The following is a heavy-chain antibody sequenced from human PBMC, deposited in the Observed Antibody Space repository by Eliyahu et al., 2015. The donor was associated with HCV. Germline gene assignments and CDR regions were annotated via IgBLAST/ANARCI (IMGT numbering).Heavy chain of an antibody. V-gene: IGHV3-23*01. CDR1: GFTFNTYA. J-gene: IGHJ4*02. CDR2: ISGSAGTT. Sequence: EVQLLESGGGLVQPGGSLRLSCAASGFTFNTYAMTLGPPGPGEGAGWLSAISGSAGTTYYADSVKGRFTISRDNSKNMVYLQMNGLRAEDTAVYYCAKGRGFVSPDYWGQGTLVTVSS. CDR3: AKGRGFVSPDY. D-gene: IGHD3-10*01.